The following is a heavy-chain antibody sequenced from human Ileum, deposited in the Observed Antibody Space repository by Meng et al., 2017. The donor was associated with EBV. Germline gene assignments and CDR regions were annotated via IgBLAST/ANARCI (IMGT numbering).Heavy chain of an antibody. CDR2: INENGATT. V-gene: IGHV3-74*01. Sequence: EVQLVESGGALVQPGGALALSWPASGFTLSSYWMHWVRQVPGKGLVWVSRINENGATTTYADSVRGRFTIFRDNAKNTLYLQMNSLRAEDTAVYYCSRDLVGSDDYWGQGTLVTVSS. D-gene: IGHD6-6*01. J-gene: IGHJ4*02. CDR3: SRDLVGSDDY. CDR1: GFTLSSYW.